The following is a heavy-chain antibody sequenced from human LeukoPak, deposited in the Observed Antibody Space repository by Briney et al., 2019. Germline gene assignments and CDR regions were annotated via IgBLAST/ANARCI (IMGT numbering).Heavy chain of an antibody. CDR2: IRYDGSNK. CDR3: ARGWGSGRLLFDY. V-gene: IGHV3-30*02. Sequence: GGSLRLSCAAPGFTFSSYGMHWVRQAPGKGLEWVAFIRYDGSNKYYADSVKGRFTISRDNSKNTLYLQMNSLRAEDTALYYCARGWGSGRLLFDYWGQGTLVTVSS. D-gene: IGHD3-10*01. CDR1: GFTFSSYG. J-gene: IGHJ4*02.